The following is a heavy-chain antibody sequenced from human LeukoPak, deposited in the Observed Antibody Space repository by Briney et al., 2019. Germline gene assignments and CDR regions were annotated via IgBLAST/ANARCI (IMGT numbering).Heavy chain of an antibody. V-gene: IGHV3-7*01. CDR1: GFTFGSYW. J-gene: IGHJ4*02. CDR2: IKEDGSEK. D-gene: IGHD7-27*01. Sequence: TGGSLRLSCAPSGFTFGSYWMTWVRQAPGKGLEWVANIKEDGSEKYYVDSVKGRFTISRDNAKNSLYLQMNSLRAEDTALYYCARGGPTGALDDWGQGTLLTVSS. CDR3: ARGGPTGALDD.